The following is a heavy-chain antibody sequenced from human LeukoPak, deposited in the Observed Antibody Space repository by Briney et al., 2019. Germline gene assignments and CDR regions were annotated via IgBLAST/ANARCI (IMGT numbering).Heavy chain of an antibody. V-gene: IGHV4-59*01. CDR3: ARQVRTTVHFDP. CDR2: IYYSGST. CDR1: GGSISSYY. Sequence: ETLYLSCTVSGGSISSYYLSWIRQPPGKGLEWIGYIYYSGSTNYTPSLKRRVTISIDTSKNQFSLNLSSVTAADTGVYFCARQVRTTVHFDPWGQGTLVTVSS. J-gene: IGHJ5*02. D-gene: IGHD4-17*01.